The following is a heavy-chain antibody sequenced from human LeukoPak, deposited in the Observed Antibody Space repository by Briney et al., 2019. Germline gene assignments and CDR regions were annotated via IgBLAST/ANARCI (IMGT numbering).Heavy chain of an antibody. J-gene: IGHJ3*02. CDR3: ARVRGASLDAFDI. Sequence: PSETLSLTCTVSGGSISNYYWSWIRQPPGKGLEWIGSIYYSGSTYYNPSLKSRVTISVDTSKNQFSLKLSSVTAADTAVYYCARVRGASLDAFDIWGQGTMVTVSS. V-gene: IGHV4-59*12. D-gene: IGHD4/OR15-4a*01. CDR2: IYYSGST. CDR1: GGSISNYY.